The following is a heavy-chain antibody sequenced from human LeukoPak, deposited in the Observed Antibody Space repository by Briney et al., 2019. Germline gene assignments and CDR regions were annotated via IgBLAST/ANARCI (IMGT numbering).Heavy chain of an antibody. CDR3: ARLQGTMVRGVPQYYYYYYMDV. CDR1: GGSISSYY. CDR2: IYYSGST. Sequence: SETLSLTCTVSGGSISSYYWSWIRQPPGKGLEWIGYIYYSGSTNYNPSLKSRVTTSVDTSKNQFSLKLSSVTAADTAVYYCARLQGTMVRGVPQYYYYYYMDVWGKGTTVTISS. J-gene: IGHJ6*03. V-gene: IGHV4-59*01. D-gene: IGHD3-10*01.